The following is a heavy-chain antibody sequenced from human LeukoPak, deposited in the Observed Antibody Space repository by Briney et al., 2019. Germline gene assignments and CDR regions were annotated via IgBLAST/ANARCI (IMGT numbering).Heavy chain of an antibody. Sequence: GSLRLSCAASGFTVSSNYMSWVRPAPGKGLEWVSVIYSGGSTYYADSVKGRFTISRDNSKNTLYLQMNSLRAEDTAVYYCASFRFGEFYFDYWGQGTLVTVSS. CDR2: IYSGGST. D-gene: IGHD3-10*01. CDR3: ASFRFGEFYFDY. J-gene: IGHJ4*02. V-gene: IGHV3-66*01. CDR1: GFTVSSNY.